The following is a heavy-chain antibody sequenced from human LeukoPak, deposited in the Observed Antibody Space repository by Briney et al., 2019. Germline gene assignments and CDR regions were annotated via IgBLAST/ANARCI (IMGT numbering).Heavy chain of an antibody. J-gene: IGHJ4*02. Sequence: GGSLRLSCVASGFTFSTHWVSWVRQAPGKGLEWVANIKEDGSTTDYVDSVKGRFTISRDNAKNSVFLQMNSLRAEDTAVYYCAPQTMILVLGGQGTLVTVSS. CDR2: IKEDGSTT. CDR1: GFTFSTHW. D-gene: IGHD3-22*01. CDR3: APQTMILVL. V-gene: IGHV3-7*01.